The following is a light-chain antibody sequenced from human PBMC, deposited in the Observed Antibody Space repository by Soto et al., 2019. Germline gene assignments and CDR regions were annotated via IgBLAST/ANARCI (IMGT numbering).Light chain of an antibody. CDR3: QTWGTGIWV. J-gene: IGLJ3*02. CDR1: SGHSSYA. V-gene: IGLV4-69*01. Sequence: QPVLTQSPSASASLGASVKLTCTLSSGHSSYAIAWHQQQPEKGPRYLMKLNSDGSHSKGAGIPDRFSGSSSGAERYLTISSLQSEDEADYYCQTWGTGIWVFGGGTQLTVL. CDR2: LNSDGSH.